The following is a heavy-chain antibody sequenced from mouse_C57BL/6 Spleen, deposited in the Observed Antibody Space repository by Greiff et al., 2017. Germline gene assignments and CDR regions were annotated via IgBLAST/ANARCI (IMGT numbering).Heavy chain of an antibody. V-gene: IGHV1-69*01. CDR2: IDPSDSYT. Sequence: QVQLKQPGAELVMPGASVKLSCKASGYTFTSYWMHWVKQRPGQGLEWIGEIDPSDSYTNYNQKFKGKSTLTVDKSSSTAYMQLSSLTSEDSAVYYCVIYYYGSSWAYWGQGTLVTVSA. J-gene: IGHJ3*01. CDR3: VIYYYGSSWAY. CDR1: GYTFTSYW. D-gene: IGHD1-1*01.